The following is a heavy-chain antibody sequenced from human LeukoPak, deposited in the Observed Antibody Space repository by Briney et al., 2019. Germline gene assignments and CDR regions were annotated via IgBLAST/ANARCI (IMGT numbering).Heavy chain of an antibody. D-gene: IGHD4-17*01. CDR2: IKKDVGEK. CDR1: GFTFSSHW. V-gene: IGHV3-7*03. Sequence: GGSLRLSCAASGFTFSSHWMTWIRQAPGKGLEWVASIKKDVGEKFYVDSVKGRFTISRDNSKNTLYLQMNSLRAEDTAVYYCAKSYGDYEVYAFDIWGQGTMVTVSS. CDR3: AKSYGDYEVYAFDI. J-gene: IGHJ3*02.